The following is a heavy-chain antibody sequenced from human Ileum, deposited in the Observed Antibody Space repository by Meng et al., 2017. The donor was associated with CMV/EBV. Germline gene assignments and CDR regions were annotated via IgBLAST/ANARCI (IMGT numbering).Heavy chain of an antibody. CDR2: IKQDGSEK. J-gene: IGHJ4*02. Sequence: GESLKISCAASGFTFSSYWMSWVRQAPGKGLEWVANIKQDGSEKYYVDSVKGRFTISRDNAKNSLYLQMNSLRAEDTAVYYCARFRVIVVVPSVYYFDYWGQGTLVTGYS. D-gene: IGHD3-22*01. CDR1: GFTFSSYW. CDR3: ARFRVIVVVPSVYYFDY. V-gene: IGHV3-7*01.